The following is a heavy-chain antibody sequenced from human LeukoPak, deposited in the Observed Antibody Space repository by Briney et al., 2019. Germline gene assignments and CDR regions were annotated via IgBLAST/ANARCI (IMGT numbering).Heavy chain of an antibody. Sequence: SETLSLTCAVYGGSFSGYYWSWIRQHPGKGLEWIGYIYYSGSTYYNPSLKSRVTISVDTSKNQFSLKLSSVTAADTAVYYCASGYSGYDSSSKWFDPWGQGTLVTVSS. V-gene: IGHV4-31*11. CDR2: IYYSGST. CDR3: ASGYSGYDSSSKWFDP. J-gene: IGHJ5*02. D-gene: IGHD5-12*01. CDR1: GGSFSGYY.